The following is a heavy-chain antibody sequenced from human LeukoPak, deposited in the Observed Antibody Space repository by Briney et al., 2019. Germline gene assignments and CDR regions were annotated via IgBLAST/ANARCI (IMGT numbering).Heavy chain of an antibody. CDR3: AADLFSITMVRGVLDY. CDR1: GYTFTSYG. CDR2: ISAYNGNT. J-gene: IGHJ4*02. D-gene: IGHD3-10*01. V-gene: IGHV1-18*01. Sequence: ASVKVSCKASGYTFTSYGISWVRQAPGQGLEWMGWISAYNGNTNYAQKLQGRVTMTTDTSTSTAYMELRSLRSDDTAVYYCAADLFSITMVRGVLDYWGRGTLVTVSS.